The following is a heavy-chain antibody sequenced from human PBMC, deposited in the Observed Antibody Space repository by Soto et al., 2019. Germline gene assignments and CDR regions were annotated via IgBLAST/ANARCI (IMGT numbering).Heavy chain of an antibody. Sequence: PSETLSLTCTVSGGSISSYYWSWIRQPPGKGLEWIGYIYYSGSTNYNPSLKSRVTISVDTPKNQFSLKLSSVTAADTAVYYCARGYCSGGSCYLVDYWGQGTLVTVSS. CDR3: ARGYCSGGSCYLVDY. CDR1: GGSISSYY. D-gene: IGHD2-15*01. CDR2: IYYSGST. J-gene: IGHJ4*02. V-gene: IGHV4-59*01.